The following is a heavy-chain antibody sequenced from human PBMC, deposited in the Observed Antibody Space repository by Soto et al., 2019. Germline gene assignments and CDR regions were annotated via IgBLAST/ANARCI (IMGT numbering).Heavy chain of an antibody. CDR1: GFTVTMNY. D-gene: IGHD5-12*01. J-gene: IGHJ4*02. V-gene: IGHV3-53*04. CDR2: IYRGGST. Sequence: EVQVVESGGGLVQPGGSLRLSCVASGFTVTMNYMSWVRQAPGKGLEWLSSIYRGGSTYYADSVKGRFTMSRHNSKNTLYLQLNSLRAEDTAVYYCARHISGYDPYFDYWGQGTLVTVSS. CDR3: ARHISGYDPYFDY.